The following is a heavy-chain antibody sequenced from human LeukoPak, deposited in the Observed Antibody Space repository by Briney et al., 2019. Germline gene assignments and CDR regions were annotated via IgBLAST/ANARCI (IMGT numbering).Heavy chain of an antibody. J-gene: IGHJ5*02. CDR3: ARDQAAGYYGSGSYYKGGWFDP. D-gene: IGHD3-10*01. CDR2: ISSSSSYI. V-gene: IGHV3-21*01. Sequence: GGSLRLSCAASGFTFSNAWMSWVRQAPGKGLEWVSSISSSSSYIYYADSVKGRFTISRDNAKNSLYLQMNSLRAEDTAVYYCARDQAAGYYGSGSYYKGGWFDPWGQGTLVTVSS. CDR1: GFTFSNAW.